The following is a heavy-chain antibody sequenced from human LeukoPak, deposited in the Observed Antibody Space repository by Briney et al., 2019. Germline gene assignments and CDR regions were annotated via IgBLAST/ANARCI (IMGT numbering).Heavy chain of an antibody. Sequence: GASVKVSCKTSGGTFSSYAISWVRQAPGQGLEWMGGIIPIFGTANYAQKFQGRVTITADKSTSTAYMELSSLRSEDTAVYYCARDRSGVKGIWFDPWGQGTLVTVSS. V-gene: IGHV1-69*06. CDR3: ARDRSGVKGIWFDP. CDR1: GGTFSSYA. CDR2: IIPIFGTA. D-gene: IGHD2-8*01. J-gene: IGHJ5*02.